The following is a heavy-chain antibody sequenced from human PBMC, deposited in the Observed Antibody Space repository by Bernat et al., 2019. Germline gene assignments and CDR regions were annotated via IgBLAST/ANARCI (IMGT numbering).Heavy chain of an antibody. D-gene: IGHD3-16*02. CDR1: GFTFSSYG. V-gene: IGHV3-30*03. CDR3: AGGELSLSWGGATPYYYYGMDV. J-gene: IGHJ6*02. CDR2: ISYDGSNN. Sequence: QVQLVESGGGVVQPGRSLRLSCAASGFTFSSYGMHWVRQAPGKGLEWLAVISYDGSNNYYAAAVKGRFTISRDNYKNTLYLKMSSLRAEDTAVYYGAGGELSLSWGGATPYYYYGMDVWGQGTTVTVSS.